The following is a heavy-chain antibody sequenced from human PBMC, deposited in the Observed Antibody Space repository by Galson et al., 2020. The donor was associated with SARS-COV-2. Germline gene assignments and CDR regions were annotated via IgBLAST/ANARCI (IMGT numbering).Heavy chain of an antibody. CDR2: IYYSGST. V-gene: IGHV4-31*03. CDR3: AREEMEQQQRLYGMDV. D-gene: IGHD6-13*01. CDR1: GGSISSGGYY. J-gene: IGHJ6*02. Sequence: SETLSLTCTVSGGSISSGGYYWSWIRQHPGKGLEWIGYIYYSGSTYYNPSLKSRVTISVDTSKNQFSLKLSSVTAADTAVYYCAREEMEQQQRLYGMDVWGQGTTVTVSS.